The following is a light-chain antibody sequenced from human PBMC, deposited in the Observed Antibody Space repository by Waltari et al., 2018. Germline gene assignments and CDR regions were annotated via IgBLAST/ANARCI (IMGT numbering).Light chain of an antibody. Sequence: NFMLTQPHSVSESPGKTVTISCTRSSGSIASYYVQWYQQRPGSAPTTVIYDDDLRPSGFPVLFSGSIDSSSNSASLTISGLKTEDEAYYYCQSYDDTTNQVFGGGTKLTVL. CDR3: QSYDDTTNQV. CDR2: DDD. CDR1: SGSIASYY. V-gene: IGLV6-57*04. J-gene: IGLJ2*01.